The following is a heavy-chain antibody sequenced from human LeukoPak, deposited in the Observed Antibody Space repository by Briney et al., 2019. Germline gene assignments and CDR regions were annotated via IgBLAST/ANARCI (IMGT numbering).Heavy chain of an antibody. Sequence: GSLRLSCAASGFTVSSNYMSWVRQAPGKGLEWVSVIYSGGSTYYADSVKGRFTISRGNSKNTLYLQMNSLRAEDTAVYYCARAKYYYGSGSYYNPPDYWGQGTLVTVSS. CDR2: IYSGGST. CDR1: GFTVSSNY. D-gene: IGHD3-10*01. CDR3: ARAKYYYGSGSYYNPPDY. V-gene: IGHV3-66*01. J-gene: IGHJ4*02.